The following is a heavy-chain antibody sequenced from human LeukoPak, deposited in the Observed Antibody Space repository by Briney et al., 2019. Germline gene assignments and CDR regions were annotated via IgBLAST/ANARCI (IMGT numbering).Heavy chain of an antibody. V-gene: IGHV4-31*03. CDR1: GGFISRGGYF. CDR2: IYYSGST. D-gene: IGHD6-13*01. CDR3: ARAIAAAGRSYYFDY. J-gene: IGHJ4*02. Sequence: PSETLSLTCTVSGGFISRGGYFWSWIRQHPGKGLAWIGFIYYSGSTYYNPSLKSRVTISVDTSKNQFSLKLNSVTAADTAVYFCARAIAAAGRSYYFDYWGQGTLVTVSS.